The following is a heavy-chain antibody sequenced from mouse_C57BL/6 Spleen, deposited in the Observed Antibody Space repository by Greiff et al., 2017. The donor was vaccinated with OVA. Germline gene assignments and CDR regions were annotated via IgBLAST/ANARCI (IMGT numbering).Heavy chain of an antibody. Sequence: VQLQQPGAELVRPGSSVKLSCKASGYTFTSYWMHWVKQRPIQGLEWIGNIDPSDSETHYNQKFKDKATLTVDKSSSTAYMLLSSLTSEDSAVYYCASGEYYSNYLSYWGQGTTLTVSS. D-gene: IGHD2-5*01. CDR1: GYTFTSYW. CDR2: IDPSDSET. CDR3: ASGEYYSNYLSY. V-gene: IGHV1-52*01. J-gene: IGHJ2*01.